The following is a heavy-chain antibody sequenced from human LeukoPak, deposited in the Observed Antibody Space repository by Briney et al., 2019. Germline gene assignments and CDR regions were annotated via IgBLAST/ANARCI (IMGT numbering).Heavy chain of an antibody. CDR3: ARSPRPPYYYDSSGYSIDY. J-gene: IGHJ4*02. V-gene: IGHV1-2*02. D-gene: IGHD3-22*01. CDR2: INPNSGGT. Sequence: ASVKVSCKASGYTFTGYYMHWVRQAPGQGLEWMGWINPNSGGTNYAQKFQGRVTMTRDTSISTAYMELSRLRSDDTAVYYCARSPRPPYYYDSSGYSIDYWGQGTLVTVSS. CDR1: GYTFTGYY.